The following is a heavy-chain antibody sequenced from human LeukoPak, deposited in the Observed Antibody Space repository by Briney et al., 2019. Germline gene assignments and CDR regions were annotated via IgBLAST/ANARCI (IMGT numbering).Heavy chain of an antibody. CDR1: GYTFTSYY. CDR3: ARDRYCSSTSCLYYFDY. J-gene: IGHJ4*02. CDR2: INPSGGST. D-gene: IGHD2-2*01. V-gene: IGHV1-46*01. Sequence: VASVKVSSKASGYTFTSYYMHWVRQAPGQGPEWMGIINPSGGSTSYAQKFQGRVTMTRDTSTSTVYMELSSLRSEDTAVYYCARDRYCSSTSCLYYFDYWGQGTLVTVSS.